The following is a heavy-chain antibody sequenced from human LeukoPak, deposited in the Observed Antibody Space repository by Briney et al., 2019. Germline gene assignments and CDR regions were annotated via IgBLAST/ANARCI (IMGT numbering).Heavy chain of an antibody. CDR3: ASGGIAVAKTFDY. J-gene: IGHJ4*02. CDR2: IIPIFGTA. CDR1: AGTFSSYA. V-gene: IGHV1-69*01. D-gene: IGHD6-19*01. Sequence: GASVKVSCKASAGTFSSYAISWVRQAPGQGLEWMGGIIPIFGTANYAQKFQGRVTITADESTSTAYIELSSLRSEDTAVYYCASGGIAVAKTFDYWGQGSLVTVSS.